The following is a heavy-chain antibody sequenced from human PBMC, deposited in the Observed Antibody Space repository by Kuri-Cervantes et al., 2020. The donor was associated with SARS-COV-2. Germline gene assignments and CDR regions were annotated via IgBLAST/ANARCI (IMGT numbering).Heavy chain of an antibody. Sequence: ASVKVSCKASGYTFTSYGISWVRQAPGQGLEWVGWISAYNGNTNYAQKLQGRVTMTTDTSTSTAYMELSSLRSEDTAVYYCARLYDILTGYPRVLAMDIWGQGTMVTVSS. J-gene: IGHJ3*02. D-gene: IGHD3-9*01. CDR2: ISAYNGNT. V-gene: IGHV1-18*01. CDR3: ARLYDILTGYPRVLAMDI. CDR1: GYTFTSYG.